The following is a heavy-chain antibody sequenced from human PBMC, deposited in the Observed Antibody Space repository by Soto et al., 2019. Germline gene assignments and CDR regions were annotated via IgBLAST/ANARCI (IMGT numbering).Heavy chain of an antibody. CDR2: ISLYSDDT. CDR3: ARVVPGAEAWFGP. CDR1: GYTFSNYG. Sequence: ASVKVSCKTSGYTFSNYGITWVRQAPGQPLEWLGWISLYSDDTNYAQKFQGRVSMTTDTSTTTAYMELRSLRSDDMAVYYCARVVPGAEAWFGPWGQGTLVTVSS. J-gene: IGHJ5*02. D-gene: IGHD2-2*01. V-gene: IGHV1-18*03.